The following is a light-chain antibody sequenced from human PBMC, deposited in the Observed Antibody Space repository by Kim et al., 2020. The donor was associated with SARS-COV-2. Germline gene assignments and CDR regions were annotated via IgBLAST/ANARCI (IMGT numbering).Light chain of an antibody. J-gene: IGKJ1*01. CDR1: QDMAKS. CDR2: AAS. V-gene: IGKV1-27*01. CDR3: QKYNSATWT. Sequence: ASGGDGVPSPGRASQDMAKSLAWYQQKPGKIPQVLIYAASTWQSGVPSRFSGSGSGTEFTLTIGSLQTEDVATYYCQKYNSATWTFGPGTKVDIK.